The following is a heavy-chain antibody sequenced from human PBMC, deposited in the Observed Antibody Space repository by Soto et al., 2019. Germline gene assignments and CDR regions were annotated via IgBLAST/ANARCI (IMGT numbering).Heavy chain of an antibody. CDR2: INPNSGGA. V-gene: IGHV1-2*04. CDR3: ARGDILTGYFSYYMDV. CDR1: GYTFTGYY. D-gene: IGHD3-9*01. Sequence: ASVKVSCKASGYTFTGYYMHWVRQAPGQGLEWMGWINPNSGGANYAQKFQGWVTMTRGTSISTAYMELSRLRSDDTAVYYCARGDILTGYFSYYMDVWGKGTTVTVSS. J-gene: IGHJ6*03.